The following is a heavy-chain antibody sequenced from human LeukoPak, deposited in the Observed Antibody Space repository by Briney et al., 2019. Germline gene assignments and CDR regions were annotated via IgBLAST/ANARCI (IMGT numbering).Heavy chain of an antibody. Sequence: PGGSLRLSCAASGFSFSAYGMHWVRQAPGKGLEWVAFILWDGSLKYYVDSVKGRFTISRDNSKNTLYLQMNSLEIEDTAVYYCARREAVAAMSDFVNWGQGTLVTVSS. D-gene: IGHD6-19*01. V-gene: IGHV3-30*02. CDR1: GFSFSAYG. CDR2: ILWDGSLK. J-gene: IGHJ4*02. CDR3: ARREAVAAMSDFVN.